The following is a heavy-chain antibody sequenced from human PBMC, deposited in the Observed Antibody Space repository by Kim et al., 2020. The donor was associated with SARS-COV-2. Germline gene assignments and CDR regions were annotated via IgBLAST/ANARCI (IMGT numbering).Heavy chain of an antibody. Sequence: GESLKISCKGSGYPFSNYKINWVRQMPGKGLEWMGTIDPTGSYANYNPSFQGHVTISVDRSINTAYVHWNSLKASDTAMYYCATRQGNGWEWGDYWGQGTLVTVSS. CDR3: ATRQGNGWEWGDY. CDR2: IDPTGSYA. J-gene: IGHJ4*02. V-gene: IGHV5-10-1*01. D-gene: IGHD6-19*01. CDR1: GYPFSNYK.